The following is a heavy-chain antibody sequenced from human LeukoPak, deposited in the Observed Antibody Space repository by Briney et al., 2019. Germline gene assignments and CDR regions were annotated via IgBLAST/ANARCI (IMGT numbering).Heavy chain of an antibody. CDR3: ARDDCNGGKCYLGGH. D-gene: IGHD2-15*01. Sequence: GASVKVSCKASEYVFTNYAMYWVRQAPGQRFEWMGWINVGNGNTKYSQKFQGRVTITRDTSASTTYMELRSLRCEDTAVYYCARDDCNGGKCYLGGHWGQGTLVTVSS. CDR2: INVGNGNT. CDR1: EYVFTNYA. V-gene: IGHV1-3*01. J-gene: IGHJ4*02.